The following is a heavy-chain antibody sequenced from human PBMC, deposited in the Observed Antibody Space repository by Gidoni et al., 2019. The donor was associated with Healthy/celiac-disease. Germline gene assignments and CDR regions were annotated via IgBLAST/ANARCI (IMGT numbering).Heavy chain of an antibody. CDR2: IYSGGST. CDR1: GFTVSSNY. D-gene: IGHD2-21*02. Sequence: EVQLVESGGGLIQPGGSLRLSCAASGFTVSSNYMSWVRQAPGKGLEWVSVIYSGGSTYYADSVKGRFTISRDNSKNTLYLQMNSLRAEDTAVYYCARAGGGNSLGMDVWGQGTTVTVSS. J-gene: IGHJ6*02. V-gene: IGHV3-53*01. CDR3: ARAGGGNSLGMDV.